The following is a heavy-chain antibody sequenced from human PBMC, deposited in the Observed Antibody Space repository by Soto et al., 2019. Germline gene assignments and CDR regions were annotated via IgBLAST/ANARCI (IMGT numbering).Heavy chain of an antibody. CDR1: GYTFTSYD. CDR3: ARERSAAGTGWFDP. CDR2: MNPNSGNT. D-gene: IGHD6-13*01. Sequence: QVQLVQSGAEVKKPGASVKVSCKASGYTFTSYDINWVRQATGQGLEWMGWMNPNSGNTAYAQKFQGRVTMTRSTSISTAYMELSSLRSEGTAVYYWARERSAAGTGWFDPWGQGTLVTVSS. V-gene: IGHV1-8*01. J-gene: IGHJ5*02.